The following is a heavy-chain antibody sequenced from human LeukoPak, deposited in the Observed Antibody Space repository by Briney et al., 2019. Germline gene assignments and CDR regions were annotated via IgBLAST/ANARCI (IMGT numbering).Heavy chain of an antibody. J-gene: IGHJ4*02. D-gene: IGHD1-26*01. CDR2: IHHSGTS. CDR3: ARGRLGATY. V-gene: IGHV4-61*01. CDR1: GGSVSRGSYY. Sequence: SETLSLTCTFSGGSVSRGSYYWSWTRQPPGKGLEWIGYIHHSGTSNYSPSLKSRVTISVDMSKNQFFLNLNSVTAADTAVYYCARGRLGATYWGQGTLVTVSS.